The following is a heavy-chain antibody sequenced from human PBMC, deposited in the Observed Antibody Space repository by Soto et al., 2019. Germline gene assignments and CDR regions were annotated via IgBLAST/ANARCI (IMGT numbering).Heavy chain of an antibody. V-gene: IGHV3-64*01. J-gene: IGHJ4*02. CDR2: ISSNGGST. Sequence: ESGGGLVQPGGSLRLSCAASGFTFSSYAMHWVRQAPGKGLEYVSAISSNGGSTYYANSVKGRFTISRDNSKNTLYLQMGSLRAEDMAVYYCARGEYSGYDPDFDYWGQGTLVTVSS. CDR3: ARGEYSGYDPDFDY. CDR1: GFTFSSYA. D-gene: IGHD5-12*01.